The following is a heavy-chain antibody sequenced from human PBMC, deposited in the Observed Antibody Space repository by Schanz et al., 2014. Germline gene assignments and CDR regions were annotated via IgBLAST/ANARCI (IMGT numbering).Heavy chain of an antibody. V-gene: IGHV3-33*01. J-gene: IGHJ4*02. D-gene: IGHD4-17*01. CDR3: ARPRFDYGEVDY. CDR2: IWNNGVTK. CDR1: GFNLNTYG. Sequence: QAQLMESGGGVVQPGTSLILSCSVSGFNLNTYGIHWFRQPAGKGLEWVAVIWNNGVTKYYADSVRGRFTISRDRFQNTLYLRMSSLRAEDTAVYYCARPRFDYGEVDYWGQGTLVTVSS.